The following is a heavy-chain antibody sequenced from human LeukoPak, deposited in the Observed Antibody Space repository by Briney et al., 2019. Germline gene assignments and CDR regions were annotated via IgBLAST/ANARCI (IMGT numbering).Heavy chain of an antibody. Sequence: SVKVSCKASGGTFSSYAISWVRQAPGQGLEWMGGIIPIFGTANYAQKFQGRVTITTDESTNTAYMELSSLRSEDTAVYYCARTYYDSSGYTNWFDPWGQGTLVTVSS. V-gene: IGHV1-69*05. D-gene: IGHD3-22*01. J-gene: IGHJ5*02. CDR3: ARTYYDSSGYTNWFDP. CDR1: GGTFSSYA. CDR2: IIPIFGTA.